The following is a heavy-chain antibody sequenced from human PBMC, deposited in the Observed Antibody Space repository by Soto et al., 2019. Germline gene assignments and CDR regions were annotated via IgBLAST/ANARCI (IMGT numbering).Heavy chain of an antibody. V-gene: IGHV3-21*01. Sequence: GSLRLSCAASGFTFSSYSMNWVRQAPGKGLEWVSSISSSSSYIYYADSVKGRFTISRDNAKNSLYLQMNSLRAEDTAVYYCARDPEYYDSSGYPSLTDYWGQGTLVTVSS. D-gene: IGHD3-22*01. CDR1: GFTFSSYS. CDR3: ARDPEYYDSSGYPSLTDY. CDR2: ISSSSSYI. J-gene: IGHJ4*02.